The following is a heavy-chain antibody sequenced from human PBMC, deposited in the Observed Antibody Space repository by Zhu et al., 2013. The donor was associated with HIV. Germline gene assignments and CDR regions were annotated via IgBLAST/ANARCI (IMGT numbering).Heavy chain of an antibody. CDR2: ISGYTGNT. Sequence: QVQIVQSGAEVKKPGASVKVSCKASGYTFSDYGITWVRQAPGQGLEWVAWISGYTGNTASAQRFQGRVTMTTDTSTSTAYMELSSLRSEDTAVYYCARDQEKRWELLGYWGQGTLVTVSS. CDR1: GYTFSDYG. V-gene: IGHV1-18*01. D-gene: IGHD1-26*01. CDR3: ARDQEKRWELLGY. J-gene: IGHJ4*02.